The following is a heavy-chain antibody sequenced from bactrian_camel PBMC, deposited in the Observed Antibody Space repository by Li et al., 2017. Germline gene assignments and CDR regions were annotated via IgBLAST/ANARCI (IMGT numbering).Heavy chain of an antibody. V-gene: IGHV3S10*01. D-gene: IGHD6*01. CDR2: IETDGTT. Sequence: DVQLVESGGGSVQAGGSLTLSCAASGYLYSPYYMGWVRQAPGKEREGVAGIETDGTTNYADSVKGRFTISKDNAKNTQYLQMNSLKPEDTAMYYCASGGVVPGSLMIGDFGYWGQGTQVTVS. CDR3: ASGGVVPGSLMIGDFGY. J-gene: IGHJ6*01. CDR1: GYLYSPYY.